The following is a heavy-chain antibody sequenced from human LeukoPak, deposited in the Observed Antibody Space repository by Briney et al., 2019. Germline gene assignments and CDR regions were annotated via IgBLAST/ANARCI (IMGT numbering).Heavy chain of an antibody. J-gene: IGHJ3*02. CDR3: ARGSPLEWVLPAAISDQMGAFDI. CDR2: ISSNGGST. CDR1: GFTFSSYW. V-gene: IGHV3-64*01. Sequence: GGSLRLSCVASGFTFSSYWMHWVRQAPGKGLEYVSAISSNGGSTYYANSVKGRFTISRDNSKNTLFLQMGSLRAEDMAVYYCARGSPLEWVLPAAISDQMGAFDIWGQGTMVTVSS. D-gene: IGHD2-2*01.